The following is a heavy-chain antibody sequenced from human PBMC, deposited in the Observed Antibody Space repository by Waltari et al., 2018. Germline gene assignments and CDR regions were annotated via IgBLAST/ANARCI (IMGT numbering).Heavy chain of an antibody. V-gene: IGHV3-74*01. Sequence: EVQLVESGGGLVQPGGSLRLSCAASGFTFSSYWMHWVRQAPGKGLVSRINSDGSSTSYADSVKGRFTISRDNAKNTLYLQMNSLRAEDTAVYYCARGGPIFGPTYYYYGMDVWGQGTTVTVSS. CDR2: INSDGSST. CDR3: ARGGPIFGPTYYYYGMDV. CDR1: GFTFSSYW. D-gene: IGHD3-3*01. J-gene: IGHJ6*02.